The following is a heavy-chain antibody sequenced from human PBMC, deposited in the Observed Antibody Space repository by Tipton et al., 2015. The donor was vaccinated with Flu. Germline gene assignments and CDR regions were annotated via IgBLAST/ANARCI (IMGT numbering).Heavy chain of an antibody. J-gene: IGHJ6*02. V-gene: IGHV3-74*01. CDR1: GFTFSSYW. CDR2: INSDGSST. Sequence: SLRLSCAASGFTFSSYWMHWVRQAPGKGLVWVSRINSDGSSTSYADSVKGRFTISRDNAKNTLYLQMNSLRAEDTAVYYCARERIFGVVIGTYYGMDVWGQGTTVPVSS. D-gene: IGHD3-3*01. CDR3: ARERIFGVVIGTYYGMDV.